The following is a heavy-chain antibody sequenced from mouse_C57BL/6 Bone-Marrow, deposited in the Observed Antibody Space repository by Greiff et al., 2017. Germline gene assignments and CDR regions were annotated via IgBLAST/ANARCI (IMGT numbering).Heavy chain of an antibody. Sequence: DVKLVESGPGLVKPSQTVFLTCTVTGISITTGNYRWSWLRQFPGNKLEWIGYIYYSGTITYNPSLTSRTTITRDTPKNQFFLEMNSLTAEDTATYYCARDTLYYGSSYWYFDVWGTGTTVTVSS. CDR2: IYYSGTI. D-gene: IGHD1-1*01. J-gene: IGHJ1*03. CDR1: GISITTGNYR. V-gene: IGHV3-5*01. CDR3: ARDTLYYGSSYWYFDV.